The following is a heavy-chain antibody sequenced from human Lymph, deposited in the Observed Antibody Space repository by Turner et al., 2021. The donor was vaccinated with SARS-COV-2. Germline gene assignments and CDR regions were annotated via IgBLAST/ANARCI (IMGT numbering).Heavy chain of an antibody. CDR2: FDLEEGET. V-gene: IGHV1-24*01. D-gene: IGHD6-19*01. CDR3: AIGSSKPQWLDLFWY. Sequence: QVQLVQSGAEVKKPGASVKVSCKVSGSTLTELSMHWVRQAPGKGLEWMGGFDLEEGETIYAKKFQGRVTMTEDTSTDTPYMELSSLRSEDTAVYYCAIGSSKPQWLDLFWYWGQGTLVTVSS. CDR1: GSTLTELS. J-gene: IGHJ4*02.